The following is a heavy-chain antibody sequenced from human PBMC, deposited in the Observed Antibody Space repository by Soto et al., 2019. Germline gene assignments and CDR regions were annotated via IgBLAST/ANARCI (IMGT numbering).Heavy chain of an antibody. V-gene: IGHV4-59*01. CDR1: GGSISSYY. CDR2: IYYSGST. CDR3: ARGPRKWFDP. J-gene: IGHJ5*02. Sequence: SSETLSLTCTVSGGSISSYYWSWIRQPPGKGLEWIGYIYYSGSTNYNPSLKSRVTISVDTSKNQFSLKLSSVTAADTAVYYCARGPRKWFDPWGQGTLVTVSS.